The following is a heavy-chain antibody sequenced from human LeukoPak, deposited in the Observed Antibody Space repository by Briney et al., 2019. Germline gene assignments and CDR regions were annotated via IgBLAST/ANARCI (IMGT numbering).Heavy chain of an antibody. CDR1: GFTFSSYS. V-gene: IGHV3-21*01. J-gene: IGHJ6*03. CDR3: ARWYDYGDYVSSYYYYYMDV. CDR2: ISSSSSYI. D-gene: IGHD4-17*01. Sequence: GGSLRLSCAASGFTFSSYSMNWVRQAPGKGLEWVSSISSSSSYIYYADSAKGRFTISRDNAKNSLYLQMNSLRAEDTAVYYCARWYDYGDYVSSYYYYYMDVWGKGTTVTVSS.